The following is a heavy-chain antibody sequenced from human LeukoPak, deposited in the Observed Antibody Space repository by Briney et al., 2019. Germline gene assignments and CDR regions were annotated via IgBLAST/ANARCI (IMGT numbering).Heavy chain of an antibody. J-gene: IGHJ6*03. Sequence: SETLSLTCTVSGGSISSSSYYWGWIRQPPGKVLEWIGSIYYSGSTYYNPSLKSRVTISVDTSKNQFSLKLSSVTAADTAVYYCARVYGSGSYYNGYYYYYMDVWGKGTTVTISS. CDR3: ARVYGSGSYYNGYYYYYMDV. D-gene: IGHD3-10*01. CDR1: GGSISSSSYY. V-gene: IGHV4-39*01. CDR2: IYYSGST.